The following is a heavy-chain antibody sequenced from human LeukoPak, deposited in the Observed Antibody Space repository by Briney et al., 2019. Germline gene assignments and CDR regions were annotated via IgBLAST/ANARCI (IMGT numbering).Heavy chain of an antibody. CDR1: GATFTSYA. CDR2: IIPIFVTA. Sequence: ASVKVSCKASGATFTSYAISWVRQAPGQGLDWMGGIIPIFVTANYAQKFQGRVTITADKSTSTAYMKWRSPTSHAKAVYYCARKVPNDSSGYYYRGQFDPWGQGTLVTVYS. J-gene: IGHJ5*02. D-gene: IGHD3-22*01. V-gene: IGHV1-69*06. CDR3: ARKVPNDSSGYYYRGQFDP.